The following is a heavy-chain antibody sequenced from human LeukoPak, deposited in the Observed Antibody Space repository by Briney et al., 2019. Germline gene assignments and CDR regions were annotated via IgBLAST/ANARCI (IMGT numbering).Heavy chain of an antibody. D-gene: IGHD3-10*01. Sequence: GSSVKVSCKASGGTFSSYAISWVRQAPRQGLEWMGGIIPIFGTANYAQKFQGRVTITADESTSTAYMELSSLRSEDTAVYYCASFSWGSGSYNQEAIWSWFDPWGQGTLVTVSS. CDR1: GGTFSSYA. V-gene: IGHV1-69*01. CDR3: ASFSWGSGSYNQEAIWSWFDP. J-gene: IGHJ5*02. CDR2: IIPIFGTA.